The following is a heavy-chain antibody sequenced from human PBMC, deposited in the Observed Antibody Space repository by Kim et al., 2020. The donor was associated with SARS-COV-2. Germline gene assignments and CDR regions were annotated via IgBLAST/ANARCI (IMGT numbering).Heavy chain of an antibody. CDR2: IYHSGST. CDR3: ARGRIAVAVPYWYFDL. CDR1: GGSISSSNW. D-gene: IGHD6-19*01. V-gene: IGHV4-4*02. Sequence: SETLSLTCAVSGGSISSSNWWSWVRQPPGKGLEWIGEIYHSGSTNYNPSLKSRVTISVDKSKNQFSLKLSSVTAADTAVYYCARGRIAVAVPYWYFDLWGRGTLVTVSS. J-gene: IGHJ2*01.